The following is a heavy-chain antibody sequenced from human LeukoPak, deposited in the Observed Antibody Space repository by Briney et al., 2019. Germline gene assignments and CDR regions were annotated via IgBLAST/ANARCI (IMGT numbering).Heavy chain of an antibody. CDR2: INQDGSDK. V-gene: IGHV3-7*03. J-gene: IGHJ3*01. Sequence: PGGSLRLSCAASGLTFSIHWMNWVRQAPGKGLECVANINQDGSDKYYVDSVKGRFTISRDNTKNSLYLQMNSLRAEDTAVYYCAKTMTTVTRRDAFDFWGQGTMVTVSA. CDR3: AKTMTTVTRRDAFDF. D-gene: IGHD4-17*01. CDR1: GLTFSIHW.